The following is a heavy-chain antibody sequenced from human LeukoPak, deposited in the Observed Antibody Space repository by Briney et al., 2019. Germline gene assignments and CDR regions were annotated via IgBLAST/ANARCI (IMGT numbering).Heavy chain of an antibody. CDR1: GGTFSSDA. CDR2: IIPIFGTA. V-gene: IGHV1-69*05. Sequence: SVKVSCKXSGGTFSSDAISWVRQAPRQGLEWMGRIIPIFGTANYSQKFQGRVTITTDESTSTAYMELSSLRSEDTAVYYCARGGSLGYSYGYVFDYWGQGTLVTVSS. CDR3: ARGGSLGYSYGYVFDY. D-gene: IGHD5-18*01. J-gene: IGHJ4*02.